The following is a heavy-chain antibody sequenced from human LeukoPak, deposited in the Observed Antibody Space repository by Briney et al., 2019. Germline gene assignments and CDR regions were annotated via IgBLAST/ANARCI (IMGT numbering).Heavy chain of an antibody. Sequence: GASVKVCCKASGYTFTGYYMHWVRQAPGQGLEWMGWINPNSGDTKYAQKFQGRVTMTRDTSISTAYMELSRLRSDDTAVYYCATQRGSYLWGTDFDYWGQGTLVTASS. J-gene: IGHJ4*02. CDR3: ATQRGSYLWGTDFDY. V-gene: IGHV1-2*02. CDR1: GYTFTGYY. D-gene: IGHD3-16*01. CDR2: INPNSGDT.